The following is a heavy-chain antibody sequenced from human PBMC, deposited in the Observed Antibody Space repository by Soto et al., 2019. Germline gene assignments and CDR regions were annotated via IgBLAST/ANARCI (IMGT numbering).Heavy chain of an antibody. J-gene: IGHJ2*01. Sequence: QVQLVQSGAEVKKPGSSVKVSCKASGGTFSSYAISWVRQAPGQGLEWMGGIIPIFGTANYAQKFQGRVTITXDKSTSTAYMELSSXXXXXXXXXXXXXXXSPTTSYXXXDLXGXXTL. CDR3: XXXXSPTTSYXXXDL. CDR2: IIPIFGTA. CDR1: GGTFSSYA. D-gene: IGHD1-1*01. V-gene: IGHV1-69*06.